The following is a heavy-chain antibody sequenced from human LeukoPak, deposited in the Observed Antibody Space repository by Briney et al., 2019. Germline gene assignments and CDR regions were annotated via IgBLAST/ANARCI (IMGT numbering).Heavy chain of an antibody. CDR2: INPNSGNT. CDR3: ARAPGSQYLTTS. D-gene: IGHD1-1*01. CDR1: GYTFTSYD. V-gene: IGHV1-8*01. Sequence: ASVKVSCKASGYTFTSYDINWVRQATGQGLEWMGWINPNSGNTGYAQKFQGRVSMTRDTSISTAYMELSSLTSEDTAVYYCARAPGSQYLTTSWGQGTLVTVTS. J-gene: IGHJ5*02.